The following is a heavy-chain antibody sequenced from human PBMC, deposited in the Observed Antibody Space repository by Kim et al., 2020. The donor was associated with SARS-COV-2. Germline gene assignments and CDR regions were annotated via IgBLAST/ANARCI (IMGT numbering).Heavy chain of an antibody. Sequence: GGSLRLSCAASGFSFSNYAMTWVRQAPGKGLEWVSTISGSGDTTYYADSVKGRFTISRDNSKNTLYLQVRSLRAEDTAIQSWAEDRSRCGRWLNYWGRG. CDR3: AEDRSRCGRWLNY. CDR1: GFSFSNYA. J-gene: IGHJ4*02. V-gene: IGHV3-23*01. CDR2: ISGSGDTT. D-gene: IGHD2-15*01.